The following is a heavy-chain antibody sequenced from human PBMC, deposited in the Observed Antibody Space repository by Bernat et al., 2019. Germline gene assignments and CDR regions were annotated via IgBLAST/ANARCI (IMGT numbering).Heavy chain of an antibody. Sequence: QVQLVASGGGVVQPGRSLRLSCAASGFTFSSYGMHWVRQAPGKGLEWVAVISYDGSNKYYADSVKGRFTISRDDSKNTLYLQMNSLRAEDTAVYYCAKDLERWLRTFNFFDPWGQGTLVTVSS. CDR2: ISYDGSNK. CDR1: GFTFSSYG. J-gene: IGHJ5*02. D-gene: IGHD5-12*01. CDR3: AKDLERWLRTFNFFDP. V-gene: IGHV3-30*18.